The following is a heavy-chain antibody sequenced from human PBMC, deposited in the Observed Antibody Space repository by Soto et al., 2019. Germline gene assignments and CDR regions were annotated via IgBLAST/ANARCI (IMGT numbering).Heavy chain of an antibody. CDR2: IYYSGST. CDR1: GGSISSFY. CDR3: DSSGPPAY. V-gene: IGHV4-59*08. J-gene: IGHJ4*02. Sequence: SETLSLTCSVSGGSISSFYWSWIRQPPGKGLEWIGYIYYSGSTNYNPSLKSRVTISVGTSKNQFSLKLSSVTAADTAVYYYDSSGPPAYWGQGTLVTVSS. D-gene: IGHD3-22*01.